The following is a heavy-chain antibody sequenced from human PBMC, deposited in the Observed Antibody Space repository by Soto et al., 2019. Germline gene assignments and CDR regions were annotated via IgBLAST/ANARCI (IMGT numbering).Heavy chain of an antibody. V-gene: IGHV4-30-2*01. D-gene: IGHD3-3*02. J-gene: IGHJ5*02. Sequence: KTSETLSLTCAVSGGSTSSGGYSWSWIRQPPGKGLEWIGYIYHSGSTYYNPSLKSRVTISVDRSKNQFSLKLSSVTAADTAVYYCARGVLDWFDPWGQGTLVTVSS. CDR1: GGSTSSGGYS. CDR2: IYHSGST. CDR3: ARGVLDWFDP.